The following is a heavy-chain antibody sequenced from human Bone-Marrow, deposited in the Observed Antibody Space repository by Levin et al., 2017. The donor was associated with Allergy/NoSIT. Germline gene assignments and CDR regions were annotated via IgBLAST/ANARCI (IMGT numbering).Heavy chain of an antibody. V-gene: IGHV3-74*01. D-gene: IGHD2/OR15-2a*01. CDR1: GFTLSTYW. Sequence: ASVKVSCAASGFTLSTYWMHWVRQVPGKGLEWVSRINNDGSATAYADSVKGRFIVSRDNAKNTLHLQMYSLRAEDTAMYYCAKDVSPGWFDPWGQGTLVTVSS. CDR2: INNDGSAT. J-gene: IGHJ5*02. CDR3: AKDVSPGWFDP.